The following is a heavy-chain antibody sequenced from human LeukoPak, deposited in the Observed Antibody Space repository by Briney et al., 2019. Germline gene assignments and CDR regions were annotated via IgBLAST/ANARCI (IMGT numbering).Heavy chain of an antibody. CDR2: ISSSSSTI. CDR1: GFTFSRYS. V-gene: IGHV3-48*04. CDR3: ARGHSSDWWLYNWFDP. Sequence: GGSLRLSCAASGFTFSRYSMNWVRQAPGKGLEGVSYISSSSSTIYYADSVKGRFTISRDNAKNSLYLQMNSLRAEGTAVYYCARGHSSDWWLYNWFDPWGQGTLVTVSS. D-gene: IGHD6-19*01. J-gene: IGHJ5*02.